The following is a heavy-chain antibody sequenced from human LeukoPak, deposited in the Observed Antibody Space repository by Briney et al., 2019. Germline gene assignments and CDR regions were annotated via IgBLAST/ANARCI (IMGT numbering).Heavy chain of an antibody. CDR3: ARSASMYYYGSGSSNHWFDP. V-gene: IGHV4-4*07. D-gene: IGHD3-10*01. CDR1: GGSFSTYY. Sequence: SETLSLTCTVSGGSFSTYYWSWIRQPAGKGLEWIGHIYTSGTTNYNPSLKSRVTMSIDTSKNQFSLKLSSVTAADTAVYYCARSASMYYYGSGSSNHWFDPWGQGTLVTVSS. J-gene: IGHJ5*02. CDR2: IYTSGTT.